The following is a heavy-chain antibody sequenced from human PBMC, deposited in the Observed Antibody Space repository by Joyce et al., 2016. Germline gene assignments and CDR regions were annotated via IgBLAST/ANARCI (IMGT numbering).Heavy chain of an antibody. CDR2: ISAYNGNT. CDR3: ARVLRGYCSGGSCYGLDY. Sequence: QVQLVQSGAEVKKPGASVKVSCKASGYTFTSYGISWVRQAPGQGLEWRGRISAYNGNTNYAQKLQGRVTLTTDTATSTAYRELRSLRSDDTAVYYCARVLRGYCSGGSCYGLDYWGQGTLVTVSS. J-gene: IGHJ4*02. CDR1: GYTFTSYG. D-gene: IGHD2-15*01. V-gene: IGHV1-18*01.